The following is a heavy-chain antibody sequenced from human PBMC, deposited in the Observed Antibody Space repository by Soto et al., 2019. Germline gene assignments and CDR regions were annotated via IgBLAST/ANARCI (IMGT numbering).Heavy chain of an antibody. J-gene: IGHJ6*02. CDR1: GFTFSSYA. V-gene: IGHV3-23*01. CDR2: ISGSGGST. D-gene: IGHD3-10*01. Sequence: EVQLLESGGGLVQPGGSLRLSCAASGFTFSSYAMSWVRQAPGKGLEWVSAISGSGGSTYYADSVKDRFTISRDNSKNTLYLQMNSLRAEDTAVYYCAKGLGELVDYYYGMDVWGQGTTVT. CDR3: AKGLGELVDYYYGMDV.